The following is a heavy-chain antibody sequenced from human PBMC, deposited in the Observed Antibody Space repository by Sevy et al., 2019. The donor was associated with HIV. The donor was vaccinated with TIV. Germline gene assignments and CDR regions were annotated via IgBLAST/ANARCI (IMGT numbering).Heavy chain of an antibody. CDR2: IKQDGSKN. CDR3: AREGAGGFDY. V-gene: IGHV3-7*01. Sequence: GGSLRLSCAASGFTFSGYWMSRVRQAPGKGLQWVANIKQDGSKNEFVDSVKGRFTTSRDNPKNSLYLQMNSLRAEDTAVYYCAREGAGGFDYWGQGTLVTVSS. D-gene: IGHD2-15*01. J-gene: IGHJ4*02. CDR1: GFTFSGYW.